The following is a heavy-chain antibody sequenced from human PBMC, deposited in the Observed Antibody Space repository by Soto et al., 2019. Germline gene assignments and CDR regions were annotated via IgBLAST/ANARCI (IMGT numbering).Heavy chain of an antibody. CDR3: AKDRRSVSSSWYTAFDY. J-gene: IGHJ4*02. Sequence: GGSLRLSCAASGFTFSSYGMHWVRQAPGKGLEWVAVISYDGSNKYYADSVKGRFTISRDNSKNTLYLQMNSLRAEDTAVYYCAKDRRSVSSSWYTAFDYWGQGTLVTVSS. D-gene: IGHD6-13*01. V-gene: IGHV3-30*18. CDR1: GFTFSSYG. CDR2: ISYDGSNK.